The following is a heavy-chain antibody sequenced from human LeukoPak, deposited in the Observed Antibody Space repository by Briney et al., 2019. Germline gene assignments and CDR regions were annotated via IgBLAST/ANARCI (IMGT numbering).Heavy chain of an antibody. CDR1: GFTFSSYA. CDR2: ISGSGGST. Sequence: PGGSLRLSCAASGFTFSSYAMSWVRQAPGKGLEWVSAISGSGGSTYYADSVKGRFTISRDNSKNALYLQMNSLRAEDTAVYYCAKGASILEWLYHFDYWGQGTLVTVSS. J-gene: IGHJ4*02. CDR3: AKGASILEWLYHFDY. D-gene: IGHD3-3*01. V-gene: IGHV3-23*01.